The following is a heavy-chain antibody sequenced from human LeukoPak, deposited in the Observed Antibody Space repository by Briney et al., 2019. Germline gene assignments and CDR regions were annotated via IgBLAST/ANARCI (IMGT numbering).Heavy chain of an antibody. V-gene: IGHV4-61*01. CDR2: VYYSGST. Sequence: SETLSLTCTVSDDSVSSDNYYWSWIRQPPGKGLEWIGYVYYSGSTNYNPSLKSRVTISVDTSKNQFSLKLSSVTAADTAVYFCARRKAVRPRDYYFDYRGQGTLVTVSS. CDR1: DDSVSSDNYY. J-gene: IGHJ4*02. D-gene: IGHD6-6*01. CDR3: ARRKAVRPRDYYFDY.